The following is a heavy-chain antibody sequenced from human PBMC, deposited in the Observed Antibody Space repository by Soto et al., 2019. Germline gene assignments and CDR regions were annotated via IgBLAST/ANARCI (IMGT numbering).Heavy chain of an antibody. J-gene: IGHJ6*03. V-gene: IGHV1-18*01. CDR1: GYTFTSYG. Sequence: AASVKVSCKASGYTFTSYGISWVRQAPGQGLEWMGWISAYNGNTNYAQKLQGRVTMTTDTSTSTAYMELRSLRSDDTAVYYCARDRGPIRDYYYYTDVWGKGTTVTVSS. CDR3: ARDRGPIRDYYYYTDV. D-gene: IGHD4-17*01. CDR2: ISAYNGNT.